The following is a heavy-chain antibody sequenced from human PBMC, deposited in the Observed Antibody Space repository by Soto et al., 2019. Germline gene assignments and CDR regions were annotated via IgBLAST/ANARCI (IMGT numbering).Heavy chain of an antibody. CDR1: GFTFISYA. CDR3: ALLRAVAMQNFDY. V-gene: IGHV3-23*01. CDR2: ISGSGGSST. Sequence: EVQLLESGGGLVQPGGSLRLSCAASGFTFISYAMSWVRQAPGKGLEWVSGISGSGGSSTYYADSVKGRFTISRDNSKNTLYLQMNSLRAEDTAVYYCALLRAVAMQNFDYWGQGTLVTVSS. J-gene: IGHJ4*02. D-gene: IGHD2-2*01.